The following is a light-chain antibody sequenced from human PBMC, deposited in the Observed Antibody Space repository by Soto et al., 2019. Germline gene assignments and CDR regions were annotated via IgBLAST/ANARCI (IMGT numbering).Light chain of an antibody. Sequence: EIVLTQSPANLSVSPGEGATLSCRASQSVSGNLAWYQQRPGQAPRLLIYGTSTRATGIPARFSGGGSGTDFTLTISSLQSEDFAIYYCQQYNQWPLYTFGQGTKVDIX. CDR1: QSVSGN. CDR3: QQYNQWPLYT. J-gene: IGKJ2*01. CDR2: GTS. V-gene: IGKV3-15*01.